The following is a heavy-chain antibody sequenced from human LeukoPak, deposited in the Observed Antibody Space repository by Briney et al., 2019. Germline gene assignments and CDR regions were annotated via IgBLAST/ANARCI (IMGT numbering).Heavy chain of an antibody. V-gene: IGHV4-39*01. CDR1: GFTFSSYA. J-gene: IGHJ4*02. Sequence: GSLRLSCAASGFTFSSYAMSWVRQPPGKGLEWIGSIYYSGSTYYNPSLKSRVTISVDTSKNQFSLKLSSVTAADTAVYYCARQVEARGVIHYYFDYWGQGTLVTVSS. CDR3: ARQVEARGVIHYYFDY. CDR2: IYYSGST. D-gene: IGHD3-10*01.